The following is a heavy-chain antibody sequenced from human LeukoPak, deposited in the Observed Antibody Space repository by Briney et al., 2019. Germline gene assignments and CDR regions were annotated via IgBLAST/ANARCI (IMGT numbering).Heavy chain of an antibody. CDR3: ARGLPTTMVRGVIKGHYFDY. V-gene: IGHV1-46*01. CDR2: INPSGGST. J-gene: IGHJ4*02. CDR1: GYTFTSYY. Sequence: GSSVKLSCKASGYTFTSYYMHWVRQAPGQGLERKGIINPSGGSTSYAQKFQGRVTMTRDMSTSTVYMELSSLRSEDTAVYYCARGLPTTMVRGVIKGHYFDYWGQGTLVTVSS. D-gene: IGHD3-10*01.